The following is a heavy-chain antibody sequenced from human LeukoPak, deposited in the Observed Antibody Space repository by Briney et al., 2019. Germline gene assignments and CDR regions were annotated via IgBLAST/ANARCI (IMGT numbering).Heavy chain of an antibody. D-gene: IGHD3-10*01. CDR2: IDPRDSQT. CDR1: GYSFSNYW. Sequence: GESLKISCQGSGYSFSNYWITWVRQLPGKGLEWMGRIDPRDSQTNYSPSFQGHITISSDSSITTAYLEWSSLTVSDTATYYCARYGSGPDSWGQGTLVIVSS. V-gene: IGHV5-10-1*01. J-gene: IGHJ4*02. CDR3: ARYGSGPDS.